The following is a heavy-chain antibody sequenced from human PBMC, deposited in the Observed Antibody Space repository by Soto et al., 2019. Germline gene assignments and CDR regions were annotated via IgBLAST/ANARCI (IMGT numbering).Heavy chain of an antibody. V-gene: IGHV4-59*08. J-gene: IGHJ4*02. CDR2: IYYSGST. Sequence: SETLSLTCTVSGGSISSYYWSWIRQPPGKGLEWTGYIYYSGSTNYNPSLKSRVTISVDTSKNQFSLKLSSVTAADTAVYYCARVDTAMVNYFDYWGQGTLVTVSS. CDR3: ARVDTAMVNYFDY. CDR1: GGSISSYY. D-gene: IGHD5-18*01.